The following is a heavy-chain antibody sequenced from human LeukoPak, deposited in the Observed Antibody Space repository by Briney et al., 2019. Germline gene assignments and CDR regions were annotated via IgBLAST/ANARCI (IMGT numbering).Heavy chain of an antibody. D-gene: IGHD1-26*01. CDR1: GYSISSGYY. Sequence: SETLSLTCTVSGYSISSGYYWGWIRQPPGKGLEWIGSIYHSGITYYNPSLKSRVTISVDTSKNQFSLKLSSVTAADTAVYYCARGVGFDPWGQGTLVTVSS. V-gene: IGHV4-38-2*02. CDR3: ARGVGFDP. CDR2: IYHSGIT. J-gene: IGHJ5*02.